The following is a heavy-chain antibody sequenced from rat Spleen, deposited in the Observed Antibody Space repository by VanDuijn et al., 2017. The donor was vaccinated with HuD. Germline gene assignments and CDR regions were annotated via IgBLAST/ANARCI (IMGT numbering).Heavy chain of an antibody. Sequence: EVKLVESGGGLVQPGRSLKLSCAASGFKFNDYWMGWVRQARGKGLEGNGEMNKDSSTINYTQSLKDKFIISRDNAQNTLYLQMSKIGSEDTAIYYCARMTEGIGGDYWGQGTLVTVSS. V-gene: IGHV4-2*01. CDR1: GFKFNDYW. D-gene: IGHD1-11*01. CDR2: MNKDSSTI. J-gene: IGHJ3*01. CDR3: ARMTEGIGGDY.